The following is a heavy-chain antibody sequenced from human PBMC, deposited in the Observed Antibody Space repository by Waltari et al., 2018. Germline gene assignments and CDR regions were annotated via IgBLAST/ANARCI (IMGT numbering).Heavy chain of an antibody. CDR3: ARARPGRGGYYYYYMDV. Sequence: QVQLQESGPGLVKPSETLSLPCTVPGGSISSYYWSWIRQPAGKGLGGIGRIYPGSGTNYNPALKGQVTMSVDTAKSQVSLKLSSVTAADTAGYYGARARPGRGGYYYYYMDVWGKGTTVTIS. V-gene: IGHV4-4*07. D-gene: IGHD3-10*01. CDR2: IYPGSGT. CDR1: GGSISSYY. J-gene: IGHJ6*03.